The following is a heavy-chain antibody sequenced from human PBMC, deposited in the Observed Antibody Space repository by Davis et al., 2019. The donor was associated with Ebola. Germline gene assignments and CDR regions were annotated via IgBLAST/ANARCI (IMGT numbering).Heavy chain of an antibody. V-gene: IGHV2-5*02. CDR1: GFSLSTRGVG. Sequence: SGPTLVKPTQTLTLTCTFSGFSLSTRGVGVGWIRQPPGKALEWLALIYWDDDKRYSPSLKSRLTITKDTSKNQAVLTMTNMDPVDTATYYCAHTWEQLADFDYWGQGTLVTVSS. CDR3: AHTWEQLADFDY. CDR2: IYWDDDK. J-gene: IGHJ4*02. D-gene: IGHD6-6*01.